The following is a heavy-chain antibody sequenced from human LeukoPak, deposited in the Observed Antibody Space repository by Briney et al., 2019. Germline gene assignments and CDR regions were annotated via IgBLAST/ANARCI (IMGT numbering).Heavy chain of an antibody. CDR2: INHRGST. Sequence: PGGSLRLSCAASGFTFSSYEMNWVRQAPGKGLEWIGEINHRGSTNYNPSLKSRVTISVDTSKNQFSLKLNSVTAADTAIYYCARGNMWDYRRYYYYMDVWGKGTTVTVSS. V-gene: IGHV4-34*01. CDR1: GFTFSSYE. J-gene: IGHJ6*03. CDR3: ARGNMWDYRRYYYYMDV. D-gene: IGHD4-11*01.